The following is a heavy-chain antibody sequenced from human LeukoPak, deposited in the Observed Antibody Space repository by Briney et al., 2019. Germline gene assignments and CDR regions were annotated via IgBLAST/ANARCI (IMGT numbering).Heavy chain of an antibody. CDR3: ARGVRVGFASYYFDY. CDR1: GDSMNGLS. V-gene: IGHV4-59*11. CDR2: IYDTGNT. J-gene: IGHJ4*02. Sequence: SETLSLTCTVSGDSMNGLSWSWIRQSPGKGLEWIAYIYDTGNTNTSPSLKSRVTLSVDTSKKQFSLRLSSVTAADTAVYYCARGVRVGFASYYFDYWGQGTLVTVSS.